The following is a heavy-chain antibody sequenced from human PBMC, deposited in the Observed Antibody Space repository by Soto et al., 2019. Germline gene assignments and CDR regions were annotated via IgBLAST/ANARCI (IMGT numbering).Heavy chain of an antibody. Sequence: TLSLTCTVSGGSISSYYWSWIRQPPGKGLEWIGEIYHSGSTNYNPSLKSRVTISVDKSKNQFSLKLSSVTAADTAVYYCARASSGYYYGLTVWGQGNLVTVS. D-gene: IGHD3-22*01. CDR1: GGSISSYY. CDR3: ARASSGYYYGLTV. CDR2: IYHSGST. J-gene: IGHJ4*02. V-gene: IGHV4-59*12.